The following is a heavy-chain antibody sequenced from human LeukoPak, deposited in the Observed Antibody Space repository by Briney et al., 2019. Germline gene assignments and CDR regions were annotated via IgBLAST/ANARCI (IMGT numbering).Heavy chain of an antibody. V-gene: IGHV4-30-2*01. J-gene: IGHJ4*02. CDR3: ARGGLRITMVRGVIR. CDR2: IYHSGST. D-gene: IGHD3-10*01. CDR1: GGSISSGGYY. Sequence: SETLSLTCTVSGGSISSGGYYWSWIRQPPGKGLEWIGYIYHSGSTYYNPSLKSRVTISVDRTKNQCSLKLSSVTAADTAVYYCARGGLRITMVRGVIRWGQGTLVTVSS.